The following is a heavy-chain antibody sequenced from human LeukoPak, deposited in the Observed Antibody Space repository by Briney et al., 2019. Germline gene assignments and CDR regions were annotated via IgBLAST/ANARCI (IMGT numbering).Heavy chain of an antibody. CDR2: ISDYNGNI. J-gene: IGHJ5*02. D-gene: IGHD4-11*01. V-gene: IGHV1-18*01. CDR1: GYTFTSYG. CDR3: ARDLYRDSLPVSWFDP. Sequence: ASVKVSCKASGYTFTSYGISWVRQAPGQGLEWMGWISDYNGNINYAQKLQGRVTMTTDTSTSTAYMELRSLRSDDTAVYYCARDLYRDSLPVSWFDPWGQGTLVTASS.